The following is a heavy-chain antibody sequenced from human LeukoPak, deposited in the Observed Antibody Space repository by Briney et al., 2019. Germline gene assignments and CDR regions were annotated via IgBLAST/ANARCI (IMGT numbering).Heavy chain of an antibody. CDR2: IGTSGSLT. V-gene: IGHV3-23*01. J-gene: IGHJ4*02. CDR1: GFTFSSYA. Sequence: GGSLRLSCAASGFTFSSYAMSWVRQAPGKGLEWVSAIGTSGSLTYYTDFVRGRFTVSRDNSKNTLYLQINSLRDEDTAVYFCARGLSATSRFDYWGQGTLVTVSS. D-gene: IGHD2-15*01. CDR3: ARGLSATSRFDY.